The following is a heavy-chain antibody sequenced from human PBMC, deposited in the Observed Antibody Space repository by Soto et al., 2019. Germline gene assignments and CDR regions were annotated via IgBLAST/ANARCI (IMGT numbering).Heavy chain of an antibody. D-gene: IGHD6-13*01. J-gene: IGHJ4*02. Sequence: GGSLRLSCAASGFTFSSYAMSWVRQAPGKGLEWVSAISGSGGSTYYADSVKGRFTISRDNSKNTLYLQMNSLRAEDTAVYYCAKAAYKGIAAAGKIDYWGQGTLVTVSS. CDR1: GFTFSSYA. CDR2: ISGSGGST. V-gene: IGHV3-23*01. CDR3: AKAAYKGIAAAGKIDY.